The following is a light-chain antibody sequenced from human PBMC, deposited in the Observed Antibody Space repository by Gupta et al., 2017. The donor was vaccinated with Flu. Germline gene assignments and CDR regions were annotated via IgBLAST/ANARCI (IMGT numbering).Light chain of an antibody. Sequence: PGERVTLSCRASHSVSSDLAWYQQRPGQAPRLLIYGASTRATGVPARFSGSGSGTEFTLTISSLQPEDFAVYYCQQYNNWPPITFGQGTRLEIK. CDR3: QQYNNWPPIT. CDR2: GAS. V-gene: IGKV3-15*01. J-gene: IGKJ5*01. CDR1: HSVSSD.